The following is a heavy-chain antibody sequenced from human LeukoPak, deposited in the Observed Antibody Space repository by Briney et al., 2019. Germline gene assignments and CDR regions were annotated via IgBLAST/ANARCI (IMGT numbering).Heavy chain of an antibody. V-gene: IGHV3-7*03. Sequence: PGGSLRLSCAASGFTFSSYWMSWVRQAPGKGLEWVANIKQDGSEKYYVDSVEGRFTISRDNAKNSLYLQMNSLRAEDTAVYYCAREGRRPPYYYYYMDVWGKGTTVTISS. CDR2: IKQDGSEK. CDR1: GFTFSSYW. CDR3: AREGRRPPYYYYYMDV. J-gene: IGHJ6*03.